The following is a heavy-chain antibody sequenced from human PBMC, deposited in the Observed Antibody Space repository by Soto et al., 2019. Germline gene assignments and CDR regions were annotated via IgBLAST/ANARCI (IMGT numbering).Heavy chain of an antibody. V-gene: IGHV1-8*01. CDR2: MNPNSGNT. CDR3: ARSTNDYGDRH. Sequence: QVQLVQSGAEVKKPGASVKVSCKASGYTFTSYDINWVRQATGQGLEGMGWMNPNSGNTGYAQKFQXGVTMTRNTAINTAYMELSSLSSEDTAMYYCARSTNDYGDRHWGQGTLVTVSS. CDR1: GYTFTSYD. J-gene: IGHJ4*02. D-gene: IGHD4-17*01.